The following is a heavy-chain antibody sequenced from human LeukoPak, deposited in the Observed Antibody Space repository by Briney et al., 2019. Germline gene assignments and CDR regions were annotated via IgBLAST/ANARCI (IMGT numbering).Heavy chain of an antibody. CDR1: GGSFSGYY. D-gene: IGHD3-10*01. CDR2: IYDSGST. J-gene: IGHJ4*02. V-gene: IGHV4-34*09. Sequence: SETLSLTCAVYGGSFSGYYWSWIRQRPGKGLEWIGYIYDSGSTYYKPSLMSRVTISVDTSKNQFSLKLSSVTAADTAVYYCAREQKVLNGGDYFDYWGQGALVTVSS. CDR3: AREQKVLNGGDYFDY.